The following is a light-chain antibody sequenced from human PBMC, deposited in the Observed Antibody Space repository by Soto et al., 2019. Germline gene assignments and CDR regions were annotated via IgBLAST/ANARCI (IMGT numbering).Light chain of an antibody. J-gene: IGKJ1*01. CDR1: QSISTR. Sequence: DIQMTQSPSTLSASVGDRVTITCRASQSISTRLAWYQQKPGKAPKLLIYDVSSLESGVPSRFSGSGSGTEFTLTISSLQPDDFATYYCQQYNVYSRTFGQGTKVEIK. CDR3: QQYNVYSRT. V-gene: IGKV1-5*01. CDR2: DVS.